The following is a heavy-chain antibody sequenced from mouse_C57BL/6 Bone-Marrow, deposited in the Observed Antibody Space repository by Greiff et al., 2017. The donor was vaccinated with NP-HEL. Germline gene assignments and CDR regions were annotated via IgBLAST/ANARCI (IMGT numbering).Heavy chain of an antibody. CDR2: IRSKSSNYAT. CDR3: VRDSVYGLWFAY. Sequence: EVMLVESGGGLVQPKGSLKLSCAASGFTFNTYAMHWVRQAPGKGLEWVARIRSKSSNYATYYADSVKDRFTISRDDSQSMLYLQMNILKTEDTAMYYCVRDSVYGLWFAYWGQGTLVTVSA. CDR1: GFTFNTYA. J-gene: IGHJ3*01. V-gene: IGHV10-3*01. D-gene: IGHD1-1*02.